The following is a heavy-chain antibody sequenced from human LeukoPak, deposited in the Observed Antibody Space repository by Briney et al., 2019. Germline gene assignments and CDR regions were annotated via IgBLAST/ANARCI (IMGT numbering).Heavy chain of an antibody. J-gene: IGHJ3*02. D-gene: IGHD3-16*02. CDR2: INTSSSTI. CDR3: ARDAGPLPDAFDI. CDR1: GFTFSSYN. V-gene: IGHV3-48*02. Sequence: AGSLRLSCAASGFTFSSYNMNWVRQAPGKGLEWISYINTSSSTICYADSVKGRFAISSDNAKNSLYMQLNSLRDEDTAVYYCARDAGPLPDAFDIRGEGTPGTVSS.